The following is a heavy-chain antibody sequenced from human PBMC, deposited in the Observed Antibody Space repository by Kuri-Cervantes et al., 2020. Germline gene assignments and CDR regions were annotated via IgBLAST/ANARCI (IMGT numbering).Heavy chain of an antibody. CDR1: GGSFSGYY. V-gene: IGHV3-30*18. D-gene: IGHD3-16*01. J-gene: IGHJ3*02. Sequence: GGSLRLSCAVYGGSFSGYYWSWIRQAPGKGLEWVAVISYDGSNKYYADSVKGRFTISRDNSKNTLYLQMNSLRAEDTAVYYCAKEILGGLDAFDIWGQGTMVTVSS. CDR3: AKEILGGLDAFDI. CDR2: ISYDGSNK.